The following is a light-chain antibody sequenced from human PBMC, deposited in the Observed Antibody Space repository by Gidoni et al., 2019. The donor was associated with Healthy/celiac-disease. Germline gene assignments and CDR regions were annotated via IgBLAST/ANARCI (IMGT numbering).Light chain of an antibody. CDR3: QSYASSLSGVV. CDR1: SCNIGADYD. J-gene: IGLJ2*01. Sequence: QSVLTPPPSVSGPPGPSVTISCTGSSCNIGADYDVHWYQQHPGTAPKLLIYGNSNRPSGVPDRFSGSKSGTSASLAITGLQAEDEADYYCQSYASSLSGVVFGGGTKLTVL. V-gene: IGLV1-40*01. CDR2: GNS.